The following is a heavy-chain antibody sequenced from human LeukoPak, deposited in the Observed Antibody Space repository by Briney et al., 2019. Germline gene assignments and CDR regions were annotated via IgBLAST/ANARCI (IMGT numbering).Heavy chain of an antibody. CDR3: AIWTSGNY. V-gene: IGHV3-7*01. CDR1: GFTFNKSW. D-gene: IGHD3/OR15-3a*01. Sequence: GGSLRLSCVVSGFTFNKSWMNWVRQAPGKGLQWVANMDPSGSQKRYVDSVRGRFTISKDSPGTSLYLDMHSLRAEDTAIYYCAIWTSGNYWGQGTLVTVSS. J-gene: IGHJ4*02. CDR2: MDPSGSQK.